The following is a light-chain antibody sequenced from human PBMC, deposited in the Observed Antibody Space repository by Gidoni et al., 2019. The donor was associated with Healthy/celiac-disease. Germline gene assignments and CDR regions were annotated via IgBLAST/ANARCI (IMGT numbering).Light chain of an antibody. J-gene: IGLJ3*02. Sequence: QSVLTQSPSASGTPGQGVTISCSGSSSNIGSNYVYWYQQLPGTAPKLLVYRNNQRPSGVPDRFSGSKSGTSASLAISGLRSEDEADYYCAAWDDSLSGWVFGGGNKLTVL. CDR3: AAWDDSLSGWV. CDR1: SSNIGSNY. V-gene: IGLV1-47*01. CDR2: RNN.